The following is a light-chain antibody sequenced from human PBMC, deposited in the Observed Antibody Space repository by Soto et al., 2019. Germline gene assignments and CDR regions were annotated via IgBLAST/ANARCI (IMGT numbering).Light chain of an antibody. J-gene: IGLJ2*01. CDR1: SGNSSYI. V-gene: IGLV4-60*02. CDR2: LEGSGSY. Sequence: QLVLTQSSSASASLGSSVKLTCTLSSGNSSYIIAWHQQQPGKAPRYLMKLEGSGSYNKVSGVPDRFSGCSSGADRYITISNLQVEDEDDYSCETWHSNVVFGGGTKLTVL. CDR3: ETWHSNVV.